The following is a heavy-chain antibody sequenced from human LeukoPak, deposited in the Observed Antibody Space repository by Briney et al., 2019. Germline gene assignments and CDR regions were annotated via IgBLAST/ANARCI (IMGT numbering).Heavy chain of an antibody. Sequence: SETLSPTCTVSGGSISSSSYYWGWIRQPPGKGLEWIGSIYYSGSTYYNPSLKSRVTISVDTSKNQFSLKLSSVTAADTAVYYCARLDDSSGYSTYYMDVWGKGTTVTVSS. CDR2: IYYSGST. V-gene: IGHV4-39*01. CDR1: GGSISSSSYY. CDR3: ARLDDSSGYSTYYMDV. J-gene: IGHJ6*03. D-gene: IGHD3-22*01.